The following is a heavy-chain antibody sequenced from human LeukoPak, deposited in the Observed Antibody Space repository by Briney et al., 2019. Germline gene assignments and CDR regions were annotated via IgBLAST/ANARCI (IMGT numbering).Heavy chain of an antibody. J-gene: IGHJ4*02. CDR1: GYTFTGDY. CDR2: INPNSSGT. V-gene: IGHV1-2*02. Sequence: ASVKVSFKPSGYTFTGDYMHWVRQAPGQGLEWMGWINPNSSGTNYAQKFQGRVTMNRDTSISTAYMELSRLRSDDTAVYYCAREEAVAGKFFDSWGQGTLVTVSS. D-gene: IGHD6-19*01. CDR3: AREEAVAGKFFDS.